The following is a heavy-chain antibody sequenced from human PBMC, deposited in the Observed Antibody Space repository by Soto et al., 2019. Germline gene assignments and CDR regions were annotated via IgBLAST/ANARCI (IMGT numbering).Heavy chain of an antibody. CDR1: GGTFNSHT. J-gene: IGHJ6*02. D-gene: IGHD2-2*01. Sequence: QVQLVQSGAEVKKPGSSVKVSCRAPGGTFNSHTITWVRQAPGEGLEWMGGIMPMFGVTNYARKFQGRLTMTANESTTTAYMEGSGLTSEDTAVYYCAGEGVTSSMSLPWMGYHYYGLDVWGPGATVIVSS. V-gene: IGHV1-69*12. CDR2: IMPMFGVT. CDR3: AGEGVTSSMSLPWMGYHYYGLDV.